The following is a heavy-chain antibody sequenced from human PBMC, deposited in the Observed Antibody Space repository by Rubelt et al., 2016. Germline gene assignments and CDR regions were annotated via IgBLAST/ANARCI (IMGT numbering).Heavy chain of an antibody. V-gene: IGHV3-72*01. CDR1: GFTFSDHY. J-gene: IGHJ4*02. Sequence: EVQLVESGGGLVQPGGSLRLSCAASGFTFSDHYMDWVRQAPGSGLEWVGRVRNKADGYTTEYAASVNGRFTVSRDDSKSALYLQMNSLKTEDTAVYVCCRLSASEYSYAYDWGQGTLVTVSS. D-gene: IGHD3-16*01. CDR3: CRLSASEYSYAYD. CDR2: VRNKADGYTT.